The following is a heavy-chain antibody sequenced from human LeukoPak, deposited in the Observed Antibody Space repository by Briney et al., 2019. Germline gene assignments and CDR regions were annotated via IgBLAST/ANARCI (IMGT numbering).Heavy chain of an antibody. Sequence: GGSLRLSCAASGFTVSSNYMSWVRQAPGKGLEWVSVIYSGGSTYYADSVKGRFTISRDNSKNTLYLQMNSLRAEDTAVYYCARVRGSGSYWAVVYYYGMDVWGQGTTVTVSS. D-gene: IGHD1-26*01. J-gene: IGHJ6*02. CDR1: GFTVSSNY. CDR3: ARVRGSGSYWAVVYYYGMDV. V-gene: IGHV3-53*01. CDR2: IYSGGST.